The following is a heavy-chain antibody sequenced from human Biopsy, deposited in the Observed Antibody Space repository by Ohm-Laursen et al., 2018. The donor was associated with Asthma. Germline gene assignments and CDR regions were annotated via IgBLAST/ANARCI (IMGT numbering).Heavy chain of an antibody. D-gene: IGHD3-3*01. J-gene: IGHJ4*02. CDR3: AKRRGYSDLTDFDH. Sequence: SLRLSCAASRFTYEMHWVRQAPGKGLEWVAVVSYDGGVVHYADSMKGRFTISRDNAKSTLYLQMNRLRTDGTAVYFCAKRRGYSDLTDFDHWGQGTLVTVSS. V-gene: IGHV3-30*18. CDR2: VSYDGGVV. CDR1: RFTYE.